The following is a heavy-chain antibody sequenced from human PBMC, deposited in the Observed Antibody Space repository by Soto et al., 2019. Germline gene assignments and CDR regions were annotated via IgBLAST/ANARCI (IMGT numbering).Heavy chain of an antibody. CDR2: ISGYNGNT. D-gene: IGHD3-9*01. Sequence: ASVKVSCKASGYTFTSYGISWVRQGPGQGLEWMGWISGYNGNTDYAQKFQGRATMTTDTSTSTAYMELRSLRSEDTAVYYCARDILAAQGQEHYYYGMDVWGQGTTVTVSS. CDR3: ARDILAAQGQEHYYYGMDV. V-gene: IGHV1-18*01. J-gene: IGHJ6*02. CDR1: GYTFTSYG.